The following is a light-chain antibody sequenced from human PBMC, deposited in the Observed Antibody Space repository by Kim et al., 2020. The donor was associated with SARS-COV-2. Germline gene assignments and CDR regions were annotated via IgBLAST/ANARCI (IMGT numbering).Light chain of an antibody. J-gene: IGLJ2*01. CDR2: YDS. CDR3: QLWDSSSDQWI. CDR1: NIGTKS. V-gene: IGLV3-21*01. Sequence: SYELTQPPSLSVAPGTTASITCWGNNIGTKSVHWYQQKPGQAPLLVIFYDSDRPSGIPERFSGSNSGTTATLTISGVEAGDEADYFCQLWDSSSDQWIFGGGTQLTVL.